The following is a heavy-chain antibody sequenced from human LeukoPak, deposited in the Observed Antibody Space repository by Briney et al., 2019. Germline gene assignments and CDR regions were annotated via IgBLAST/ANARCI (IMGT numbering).Heavy chain of an antibody. CDR3: ARLPTGYPNWFDV. Sequence: SETLSLTCTVSGGSIITGSWSWGWIRQSPGKGLEWIGTFHYSGNTYYNLSLKSRVTISVDTSKNQFSLNLRSVTAADTAVYFCARLPTGYPNWFDVWDQGTLVTVSS. V-gene: IGHV4-39*01. J-gene: IGHJ5*02. CDR1: GGSIITGSWS. D-gene: IGHD3-9*01. CDR2: FHYSGNT.